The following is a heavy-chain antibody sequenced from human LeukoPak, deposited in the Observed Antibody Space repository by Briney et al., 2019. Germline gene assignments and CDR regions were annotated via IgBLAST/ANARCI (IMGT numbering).Heavy chain of an antibody. D-gene: IGHD6-19*01. CDR2: ISATSGYT. CDR1: GITFSSYA. CDR3: ARSYSSGWYYFDY. J-gene: IGHJ4*02. V-gene: IGHV3-11*03. Sequence: PGGSLRLSCAASGITFSSYAMSWVRQAPGKGLEWVSYISATSGYTNYPDSVKGRFTISRDNAKNSLYLQMNSLRAEDTAVYFCARSYSSGWYYFDYWGQGTLVTVSS.